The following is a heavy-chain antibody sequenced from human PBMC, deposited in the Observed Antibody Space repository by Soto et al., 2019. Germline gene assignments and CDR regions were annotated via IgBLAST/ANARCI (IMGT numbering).Heavy chain of an antibody. D-gene: IGHD1-26*01. Sequence: GPSVKVSCKASGYTFTSYAMHWVRQAPGQRLEWMGWINAGNGNTKYSQKFHGRFTITRDTSASTAYMELSSLRSEDTAVYYCARDSPHGGIVGATDYWGQGTLVTVSS. CDR1: GYTFTSYA. J-gene: IGHJ4*02. V-gene: IGHV1-3*01. CDR3: ARDSPHGGIVGATDY. CDR2: INAGNGNT.